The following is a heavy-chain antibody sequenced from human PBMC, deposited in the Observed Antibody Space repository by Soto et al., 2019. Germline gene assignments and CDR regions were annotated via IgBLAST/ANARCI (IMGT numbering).Heavy chain of an antibody. J-gene: IGHJ4*02. CDR3: ALSRSSSWYSPFDN. CDR1: GFSFSSYA. CDR2: ISGSGDRT. D-gene: IGHD6-13*01. V-gene: IGHV3-23*01. Sequence: LRLSCAASGFSFSSYAMSWVRQAPGKGLEWVSVISGSGDRTFHADSVKGQFTISRDNSKDTLYLQMNSLRAEDTAVYYCALSRSSSWYSPFDNWGQGTLVTVSS.